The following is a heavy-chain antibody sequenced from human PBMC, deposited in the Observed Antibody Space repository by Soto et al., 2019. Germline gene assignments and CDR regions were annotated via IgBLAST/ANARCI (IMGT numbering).Heavy chain of an antibody. CDR2: IYYSGST. D-gene: IGHD3-22*01. J-gene: IGHJ6*02. CDR3: AKGGEDTMIVVVHDPYYYYGMDV. Sequence: SETLSLTCTVSGGSISSGGYYWSWIRQHPGKGLEWIGYIYYSGSTYYNPSLKSRVTISVDTSKNQFSLKLSSVTAEDTAVYYCAKGGEDTMIVVVHDPYYYYGMDVWGQGTTVTVSS. V-gene: IGHV4-31*03. CDR1: GGSISSGGYY.